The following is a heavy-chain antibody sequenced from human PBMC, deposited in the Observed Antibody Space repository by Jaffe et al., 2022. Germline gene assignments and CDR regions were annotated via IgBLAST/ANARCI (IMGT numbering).Heavy chain of an antibody. CDR3: AREYALFPQARYYDFWSGFDP. CDR1: GGTFSSYA. J-gene: IGHJ5*02. V-gene: IGHV1-69*01. Sequence: QVQLVQSGAEVKKPGSSVKVSCKASGGTFSSYAISWVRQAPGQGLEWMGGIIPIFGTANYAQKFQGRVTITADESTSTAYMELSSLRSEDTAVYYCAREYALFPQARYYDFWSGFDPWGQGTLVTVSS. CDR2: IIPIFGTA. D-gene: IGHD3-3*01.